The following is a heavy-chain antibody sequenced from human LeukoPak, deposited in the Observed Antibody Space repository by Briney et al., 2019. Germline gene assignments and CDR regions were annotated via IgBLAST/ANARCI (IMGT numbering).Heavy chain of an antibody. J-gene: IGHJ4*02. CDR2: IYTSGST. Sequence: TLSLTCTVSGGSISSGSYDWYWIRQPAGKGLEWIGHIYTSGSTDYNPSLKSRVTISVATSKNQFSLKLTSVTAADTAIYYCTKGRGIWGQGTLVTASS. CDR3: TKGRGI. CDR1: GGSISSGSYD. D-gene: IGHD3-10*01. V-gene: IGHV4-61*09.